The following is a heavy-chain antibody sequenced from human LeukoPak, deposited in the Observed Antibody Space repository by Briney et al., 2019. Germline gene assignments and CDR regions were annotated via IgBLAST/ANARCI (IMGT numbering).Heavy chain of an antibody. J-gene: IGHJ5*02. V-gene: IGHV4-39*01. Sequence: ASETLSLTCTVSGGSISSSSYYWGWIRQPPGKGLEWIGSIYYSGSTYYNPSLKSRVTISVDTSKNQFSLKLSSVTAADTAVYYCARGRKRSPNWFDPWGQGTLVTVSS. CDR3: ARGRKRSPNWFDP. CDR1: GGSISSSSYY. CDR2: IYYSGST.